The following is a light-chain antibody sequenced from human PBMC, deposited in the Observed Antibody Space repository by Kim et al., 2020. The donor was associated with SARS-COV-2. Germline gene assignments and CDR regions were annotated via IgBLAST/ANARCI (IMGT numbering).Light chain of an antibody. CDR3: AVWDDSLTGWV. CDR1: SSNIVSNA. Sequence: TIACSGSSSNIVSNAVNWYQQFPGTAPKLRLYNNDQRPSGVPDRFSGYKSGTSASLAISGLRSDDDSEYYCAVWDDSLTGWVFGGGTQLTVL. CDR2: NND. V-gene: IGLV1-44*01. J-gene: IGLJ3*02.